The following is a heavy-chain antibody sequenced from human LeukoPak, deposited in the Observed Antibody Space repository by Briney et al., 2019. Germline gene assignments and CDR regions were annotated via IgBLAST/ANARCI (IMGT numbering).Heavy chain of an antibody. J-gene: IGHJ4*02. D-gene: IGHD5-18*01. CDR3: AREDTFAPFSY. Sequence: GGSLRLSCAASGFTFSSYYMTWVRQAPGKGLEWVSVIYGGGSTYYADSVKGLFTISRDNSKNTLYLQMNSLRAEDTAVYYCAREDTFAPFSYWGQGTLVTVSS. V-gene: IGHV3-53*01. CDR2: IYGGGST. CDR1: GFTFSSYY.